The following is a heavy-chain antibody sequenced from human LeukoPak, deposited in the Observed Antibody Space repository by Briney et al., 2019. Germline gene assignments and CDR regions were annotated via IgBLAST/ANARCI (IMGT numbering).Heavy chain of an antibody. V-gene: IGHV4-39*07. CDR2: IYYSGST. J-gene: IGHJ5*02. Sequence: SETLSLTCTVSGGSISSSSYYWGWIRQPPGKGLEWIGSIYYSGSTYYNPSLKSRVTISVDTSKNQFSLKLSSVTAADTAVYYCARVILWFGEEPNWFDPWGQGTLVTVSS. D-gene: IGHD3-10*01. CDR1: GGSISSSSYY. CDR3: ARVILWFGEEPNWFDP.